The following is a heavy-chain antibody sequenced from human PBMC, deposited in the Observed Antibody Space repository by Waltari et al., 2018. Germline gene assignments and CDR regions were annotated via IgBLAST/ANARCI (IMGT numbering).Heavy chain of an antibody. D-gene: IGHD3-16*02. Sequence: DVQLVESGGGLVQPGGSLRLSCVVSGFDFSNFWMIWARQAPGKGLEWVANIKKDGSEIHYVDSVKGRFTISRDNAKKSVDLQMNSLRVEDTAVYFCVRVGEENSNSQYRWFDAWGQGSLVTVSS. CDR2: IKKDGSEI. CDR1: GFDFSNFW. CDR3: VRVGEENSNSQYRWFDA. J-gene: IGHJ5*02. V-gene: IGHV3-7*01.